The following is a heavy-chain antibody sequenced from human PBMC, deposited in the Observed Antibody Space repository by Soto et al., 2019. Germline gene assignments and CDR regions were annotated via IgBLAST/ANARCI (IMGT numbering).Heavy chain of an antibody. D-gene: IGHD3-10*01. J-gene: IGHJ4*02. CDR3: ARQGRAVSSYYFDY. CDR1: GFTHSCYA. Sequence: GVLRLSCVASGFTHSCYAMHGVRQAPGKGLEYVSAISSNGGSTYYAISVKGRFTISRDNSKNTLYLQMGSLRAEDMAVYYCARQGRAVSSYYFDYWGQGTLVTVSS. CDR2: ISSNGGST. V-gene: IGHV3-64*01.